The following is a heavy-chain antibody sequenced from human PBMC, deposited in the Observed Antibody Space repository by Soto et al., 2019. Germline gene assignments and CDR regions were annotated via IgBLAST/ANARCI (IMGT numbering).Heavy chain of an antibody. J-gene: IGHJ5*02. D-gene: IGHD5-12*01. V-gene: IGHV1-46*01. CDR1: GYPFTSYN. CDR3: ARGREYSFGYNWFDP. CDR2: INPTEGRT. Sequence: QVQLVQSGAEVRQPGASLKLSCQTSGYPFTSYNMHWVRQAPGQGLEWMGVINPTEGRTRYSQRFQDRVTMTRDTSTSTVYMELSSLRSEDTATYFCARGREYSFGYNWFDPWGQGTLVTVSS.